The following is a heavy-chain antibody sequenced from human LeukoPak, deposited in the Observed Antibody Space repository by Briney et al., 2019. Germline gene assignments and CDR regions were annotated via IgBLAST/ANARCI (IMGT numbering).Heavy chain of an antibody. CDR1: GGSISSYY. J-gene: IGHJ4*02. V-gene: IGHV4-4*07. CDR2: IYTSGST. Sequence: SETLSLTCTVSGGSISSYYWSWIRQPAGKGLEWIGRIYTSGSTNYNPSLKSRVTMSVDTSKNQFSLKLSSVTPADTAVYDCAREDYEILTGYPFDYWGQGTLVTVSS. D-gene: IGHD3-9*01. CDR3: AREDYEILTGYPFDY.